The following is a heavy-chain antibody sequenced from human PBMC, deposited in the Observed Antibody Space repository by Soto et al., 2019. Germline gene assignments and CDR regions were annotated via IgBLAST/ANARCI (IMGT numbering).Heavy chain of an antibody. CDR2: INAGNGNT. V-gene: IGHV1-3*01. CDR1: GYTFTSYA. Sequence: ASVKVSCKASGYTFTSYAMHWVRQAPGQRLEWMGWINAGNGNTKYSQKFQGRVTITRDTSASTAYMELSSLRSEDTAVYYCARAVVPAAMPYYYYYYGMDVWGKGTTVTVSS. J-gene: IGHJ6*04. CDR3: ARAVVPAAMPYYYYYYGMDV. D-gene: IGHD2-2*01.